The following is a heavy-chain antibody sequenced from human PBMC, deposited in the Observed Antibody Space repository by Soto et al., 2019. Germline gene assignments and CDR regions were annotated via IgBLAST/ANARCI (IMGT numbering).Heavy chain of an antibody. J-gene: IGHJ4*02. D-gene: IGHD5-12*01. Sequence: EVQLLESGGGLVQPGGSLRLSCAASGLTFSNYAMTGVRQAPGKGLEWVSTISSSSGSTYYADSVKGRFTISRDNSKNFLYLQMNSLRGDDTAVYYCAKVGSERYSGQHSDYWGQGTLVTISS. CDR2: ISSSSGST. CDR1: GLTFSNYA. V-gene: IGHV3-23*01. CDR3: AKVGSERYSGQHSDY.